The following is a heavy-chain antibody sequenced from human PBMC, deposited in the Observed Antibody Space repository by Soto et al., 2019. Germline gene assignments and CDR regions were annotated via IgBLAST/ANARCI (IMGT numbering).Heavy chain of an antibody. Sequence: GGSLRLSCAASGFTFSSYGMHWVRQAPGKGLEWVAVISYDGSNKYYADSVKGRFTISRDNSKNTLYLQMNSLRAEDTAVYYCAKEWGRYYYYGMDVWGQGTTVTAP. D-gene: IGHD7-27*01. CDR1: GFTFSSYG. CDR3: AKEWGRYYYYGMDV. CDR2: ISYDGSNK. J-gene: IGHJ6*02. V-gene: IGHV3-30*18.